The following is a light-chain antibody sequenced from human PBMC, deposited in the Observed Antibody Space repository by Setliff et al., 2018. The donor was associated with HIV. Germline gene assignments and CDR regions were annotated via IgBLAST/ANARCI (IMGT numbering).Light chain of an antibody. Sequence: SALTQPASVSGSPGQSITISCTGTSSDVGGYNYVSWYQQHPGKAPKLMIFEVSNRPSGVSNRFSGSKSGNTASLTISGLRAEDEADYYCSSYAITNTLPFGTGTKVTVL. V-gene: IGLV2-14*01. CDR3: SSYAITNTLP. J-gene: IGLJ1*01. CDR2: EVS. CDR1: SSDVGGYNY.